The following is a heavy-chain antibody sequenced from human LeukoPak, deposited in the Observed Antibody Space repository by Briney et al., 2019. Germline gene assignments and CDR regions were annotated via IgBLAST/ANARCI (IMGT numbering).Heavy chain of an antibody. V-gene: IGHV3-9*03. Sequence: GGSLRLSCAASGFTFHDYAMHWVRQVPGKGLEWVSGITWNSGSVLYADSVRGRFTISRDNGKNSLYLQMNSLRPEDMAFYYCAKGLGVASLIVDALDMWGQGTMVTV. D-gene: IGHD3/OR15-3a*01. CDR1: GFTFHDYA. J-gene: IGHJ3*02. CDR2: ITWNSGSV. CDR3: AKGLGVASLIVDALDM.